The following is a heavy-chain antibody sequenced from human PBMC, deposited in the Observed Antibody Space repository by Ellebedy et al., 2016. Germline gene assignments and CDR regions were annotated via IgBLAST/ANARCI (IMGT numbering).Heavy chain of an antibody. V-gene: IGHV3-21*01. J-gene: IGHJ3*02. CDR2: ISSSSSYI. Sequence: GESLKISXAASGFTFSSYSMNWVRQAPGKGLEWVSSISSSSSYIYYADSVKGRFTISRDNAKNSLYLQMNSLRAEDTAVYYCARDQADEVLLWFGDGDAFDIWGQGTMVTVSS. D-gene: IGHD3-10*01. CDR3: ARDQADEVLLWFGDGDAFDI. CDR1: GFTFSSYS.